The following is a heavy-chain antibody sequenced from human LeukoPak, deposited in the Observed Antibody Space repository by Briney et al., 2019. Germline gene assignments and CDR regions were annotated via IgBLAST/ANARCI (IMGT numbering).Heavy chain of an antibody. CDR3: ARSPERWLQLLIDY. J-gene: IGHJ4*02. D-gene: IGHD5-24*01. Sequence: SETLSLTCAVSGYSISSGYYWGWIRQPPGKGLEWIGSIYHSGSTYYNPSLKSRVSISVDTSKNQFSLKLSSVTAADTAVYYCARSPERWLQLLIDYWGQGTLVTVSS. CDR2: IYHSGST. V-gene: IGHV4-38-2*01. CDR1: GYSISSGYY.